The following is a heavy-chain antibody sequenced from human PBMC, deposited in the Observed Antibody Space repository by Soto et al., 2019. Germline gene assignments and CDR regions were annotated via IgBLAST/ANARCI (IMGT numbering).Heavy chain of an antibody. CDR3: ARDLGSGYDPGDY. CDR2: IISIFGTP. Sequence: QVQLVQSGAEVKKPGSSVKVSCKASGGTLNSYDFNWVRQAPGQGLEWMGGIISIFGTPNDGQKFQGRVTITADESTSTGFMELSSLTAQDTAIYYCARDLGSGYDPGDYWDQGTLVTVSS. J-gene: IGHJ4*02. CDR1: GGTLNSYD. D-gene: IGHD5-12*01. V-gene: IGHV1-69*12.